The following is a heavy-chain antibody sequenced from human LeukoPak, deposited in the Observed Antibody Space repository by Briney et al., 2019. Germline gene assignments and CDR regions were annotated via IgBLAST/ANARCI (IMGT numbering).Heavy chain of an antibody. V-gene: IGHV4-31*03. Sequence: SETLSLTCTVSGGSISSGGYYWSWIRQHPGKGLEWIGYIYYSGSTYYNPSLKSRVTISVDTSKNQFSLKLSSVTAADTAAYYCARADVSYYYDSSGYSHFDYWGQGTLVTVSS. CDR2: IYYSGST. J-gene: IGHJ4*02. D-gene: IGHD3-22*01. CDR1: GGSISSGGYY. CDR3: ARADVSYYYDSSGYSHFDY.